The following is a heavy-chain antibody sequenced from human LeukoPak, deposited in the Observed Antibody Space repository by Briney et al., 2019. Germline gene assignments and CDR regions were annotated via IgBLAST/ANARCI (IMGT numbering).Heavy chain of an antibody. J-gene: IGHJ4*02. CDR3: AKDRIDIVVVPAASSFDY. CDR2: ISWNSGSI. CDR1: GFTFDDYA. Sequence: HPGRSLRLSCAASGFTFDDYAMHWVRQAPGKGLEWVSGISWNSGSIGCADSVKGRFTISRDNAKNSLYLQMNSLRAEDTALYYCAKDRIDIVVVPAASSFDYWGQGTLVTVSS. D-gene: IGHD2-2*01. V-gene: IGHV3-9*01.